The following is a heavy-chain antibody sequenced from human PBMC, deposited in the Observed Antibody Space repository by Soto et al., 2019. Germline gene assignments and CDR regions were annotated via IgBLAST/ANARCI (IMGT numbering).Heavy chain of an antibody. CDR1: GFTFSSYA. J-gene: IGHJ5*02. D-gene: IGHD6-19*01. Sequence: GGSLRLSCSASGFTFSSYAMHWVRQAPGKGLEYVSAISSNGGSTYYADSVKGRFTISRDNSKNTLYLQMSSLRAEDTAVYYCVKGRLSTRIGVAGRGNWFDPWGQGTLVTVSS. CDR3: VKGRLSTRIGVAGRGNWFDP. V-gene: IGHV3-64D*06. CDR2: ISSNGGST.